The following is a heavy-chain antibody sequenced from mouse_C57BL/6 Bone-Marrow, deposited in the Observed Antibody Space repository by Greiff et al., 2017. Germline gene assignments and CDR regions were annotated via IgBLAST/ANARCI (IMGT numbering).Heavy chain of an antibody. CDR2: ISSGGSYT. Sequence: EVQLMESGGDLVKPGGSLKLSCAASGFTFSSYGMSWVRQTPDKRLEWVATISSGGSYTYYPDSVKGRFTISRDNAKNTQYLQMSSLESEDTAMYYCARHLRGYFDVWGTGTTVTGSS. V-gene: IGHV5-6*01. J-gene: IGHJ1*03. CDR1: GFTFSSYG. CDR3: ARHLRGYFDV. D-gene: IGHD1-1*01.